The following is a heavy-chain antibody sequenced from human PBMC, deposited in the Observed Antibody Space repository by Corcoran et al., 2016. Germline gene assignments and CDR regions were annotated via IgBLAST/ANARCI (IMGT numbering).Heavy chain of an antibody. D-gene: IGHD2-21*02. CDR1: GFTFSSSW. CDR2: IKQDGSEK. J-gene: IGHJ1*01. CDR3: ATAEVVTVPVFQH. Sequence: EVQLVESGGGLVQPGGSLRLSCAASGFTFSSSWMSWVRQAAGKGLEWVANIKQDGSEKHYVDSVKGRFTISRDNAKNSLYLQMNSLRAEETAVYYCATAEVVTVPVFQHCGQGTLVTVSS. V-gene: IGHV3-7*01.